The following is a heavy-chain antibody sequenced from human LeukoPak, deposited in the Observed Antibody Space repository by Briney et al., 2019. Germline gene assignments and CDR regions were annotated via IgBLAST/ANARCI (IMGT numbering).Heavy chain of an antibody. V-gene: IGHV1-58*02. Sequence: ASVKVSCKASGFTFTSSAMQWVRQARGQRLEWIGWIVVGSGNTNYAQKFQERVTITRDMSTSTAYMELSSLRSEDTAVYYCAAGGIVGATDLDYWGQGTLVTVSS. D-gene: IGHD1-26*01. CDR2: IVVGSGNT. CDR1: GFTFTSSA. J-gene: IGHJ4*02. CDR3: AAGGIVGATDLDY.